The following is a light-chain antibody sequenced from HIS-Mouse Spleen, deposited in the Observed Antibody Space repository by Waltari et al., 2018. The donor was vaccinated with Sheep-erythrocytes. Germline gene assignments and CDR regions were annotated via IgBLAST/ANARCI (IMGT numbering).Light chain of an antibody. J-gene: IGKJ3*01. CDR3: QQSYSTPQFT. CDR1: QSISSY. V-gene: IGKV1-39*01. CDR2: AAS. Sequence: DIQMTQSPSSLSASVGDRVTITCRASQSISSYLNWYQQKPGKAPKLLIDAASSLQSGVPSRFSGSGSVTDFTLTISSLQPEDFATYYCQQSYSTPQFTFGPGTKVDIK.